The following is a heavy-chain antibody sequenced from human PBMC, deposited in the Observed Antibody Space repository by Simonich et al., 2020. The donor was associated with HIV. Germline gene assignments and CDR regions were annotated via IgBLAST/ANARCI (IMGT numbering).Heavy chain of an antibody. CDR3: AGSPEYDPSKIAAAALLRGAAFDI. D-gene: IGHD6-13*01. J-gene: IGHJ3*02. CDR1: GGSFSGYY. V-gene: IGHV4-34*01. CDR2: INHSGST. Sequence: QVQLQQWGAGLLKPSETLSLTCAVYGGSFSGYYWSWIRQPPGKGLEWIGEINHSGSTNYNPSLKSRVTISGDTAKNQFSLKLSSVTAADTAVYYCAGSPEYDPSKIAAAALLRGAAFDIWGQGTMVTVSS.